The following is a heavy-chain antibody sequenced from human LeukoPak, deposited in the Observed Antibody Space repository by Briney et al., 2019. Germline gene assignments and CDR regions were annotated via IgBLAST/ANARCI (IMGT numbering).Heavy chain of an antibody. D-gene: IGHD6-19*01. CDR3: ARVAVSGTDWFDP. Sequence: SPTLSLTSAISGDSVSINSAAWSWVRQSPSRGLEWLGRTYYGAKWYNDYAGFVKSRITINPDTTKNQFSLQANSVPAEDTAVYYCARVAVSGTDWFDPWGQGTLVTVSS. J-gene: IGHJ5*02. CDR2: TYYGAKWYN. V-gene: IGHV6-1*01. CDR1: GDSVSINSAA.